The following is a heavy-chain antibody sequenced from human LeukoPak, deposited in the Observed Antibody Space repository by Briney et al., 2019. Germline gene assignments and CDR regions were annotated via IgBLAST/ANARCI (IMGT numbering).Heavy chain of an antibody. J-gene: IGHJ4*02. Sequence: KPSETLSLTCTVSGGSISSSSYYWGWIRQPPGRGLVWIGSIYYSGSTYYNPSLKSRVTISVDTSKNQFSLKLSSVTVADTAVYYCARLCRGSGWYYFDYWGQGTLVTVSS. CDR2: IYYSGST. D-gene: IGHD6-19*01. V-gene: IGHV4-39*01. CDR3: ARLCRGSGWYYFDY. CDR1: GGSISSSSYY.